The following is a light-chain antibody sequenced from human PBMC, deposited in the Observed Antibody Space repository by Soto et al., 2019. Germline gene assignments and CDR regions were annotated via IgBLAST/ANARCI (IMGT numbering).Light chain of an antibody. CDR2: DVT. J-gene: IGLJ1*01. V-gene: IGLV2-14*01. CDR3: SSYTSSSTPYV. CDR1: SSDVGGYNY. Sequence: QSVLTQPASVSGSPGQSITISCTGTSSDVGGYNYVSWYQQHPVKAPKLMIYDVTNRPSGVSDRFSGSKSGNTASLTISGLQAEDEADYYCSSYTSSSTPYVXGTGTKVTVL.